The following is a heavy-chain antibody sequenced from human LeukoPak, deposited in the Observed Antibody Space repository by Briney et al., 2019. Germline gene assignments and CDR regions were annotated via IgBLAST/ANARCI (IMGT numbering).Heavy chain of an antibody. CDR1: GGFISSGGYY. V-gene: IGHV4-31*03. D-gene: IGHD1-7*01. CDR3: ASITGTTLGAFDI. CDR2: IYYSGST. Sequence: SQTLSLTCTVSGGFISSGGYYWSWIRQHPGKGLEWIGYIYYSGSTYYNPSLKSRVTISVDTSKNQFSPKLSSVTAADTAVYYCASITGTTLGAFDIWGQGTMVTVSS. J-gene: IGHJ3*02.